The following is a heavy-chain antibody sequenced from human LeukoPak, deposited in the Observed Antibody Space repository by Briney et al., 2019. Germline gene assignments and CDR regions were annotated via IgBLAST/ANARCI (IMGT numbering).Heavy chain of an antibody. CDR1: GYTFTSYY. CDR3: ARHNDNWIYDNWFDP. D-gene: IGHD1-7*01. Sequence: GASVKVSCKASGYTFTSYYMHWVRQAPGQGLEWMGIINPSGGSTSYAQKFQGRVTMTRDTSTSTVYVELSSLRSEDTAVYYCARHNDNWIYDNWFDPWGQGTLVTVSS. CDR2: INPSGGST. V-gene: IGHV1-46*01. J-gene: IGHJ5*02.